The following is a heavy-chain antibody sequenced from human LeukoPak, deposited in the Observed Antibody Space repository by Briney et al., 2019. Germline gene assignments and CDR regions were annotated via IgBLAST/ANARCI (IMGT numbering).Heavy chain of an antibody. CDR3: ARTYGSGEGWFDP. V-gene: IGHV3-11*06. CDR1: GFTFGDYY. J-gene: IGHJ5*02. CDR2: ISSSSSYT. Sequence: GGSLRLSCAASGFTFGDYYMGWIRQAPGKGLESVSYISSSSSYTNYADSVKGRFTISRDNAKNSLYLQMNSLRAEDTAVYYCARTYGSGEGWFDPWGQGTLVTVSS. D-gene: IGHD3-10*01.